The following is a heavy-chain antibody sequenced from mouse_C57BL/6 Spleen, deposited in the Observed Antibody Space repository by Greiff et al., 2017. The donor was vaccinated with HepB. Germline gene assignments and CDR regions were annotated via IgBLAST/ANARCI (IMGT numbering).Heavy chain of an antibody. J-gene: IGHJ1*03. CDR3: TREDGCDGYFDV. CDR2: IYPGSGST. CDR1: GYTFTSYW. V-gene: IGHV1-55*01. D-gene: IGHD2-2*01. Sequence: VQLQQPGAELVKPGASVKMSCKASGYTFTSYWITWVKQRPGQGLEWIGDIYPGSGSTNYNEKFKSKATLTVDTSSSTAYMQLSSLTSEDSAVYYCTREDGCDGYFDVWGTGTTVTVSS.